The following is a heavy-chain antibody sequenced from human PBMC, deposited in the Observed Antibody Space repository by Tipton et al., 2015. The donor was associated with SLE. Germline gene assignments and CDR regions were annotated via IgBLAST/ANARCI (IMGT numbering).Heavy chain of an antibody. CDR2: IKPDGSEK. CDR3: AKDMGSWTYALDI. CDR1: GFSFSNYW. J-gene: IGHJ3*02. V-gene: IGHV3-7*01. Sequence: SLRLSCAASGFSFSNYWMTWVRQAPGKGLEWVANIKPDGSEKYYVDSVEGRFTISRDTVKNSLYLQMNRLRPEDTAVYYCAKDMGSWTYALDIWGQGAMVTVSS. D-gene: IGHD3/OR15-3a*01.